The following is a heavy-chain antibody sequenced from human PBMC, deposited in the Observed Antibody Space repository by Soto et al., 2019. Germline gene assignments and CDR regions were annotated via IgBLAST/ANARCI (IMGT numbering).Heavy chain of an antibody. CDR2: IIPIFGTA. CDR3: ARGGRPGNDIVVVPAAIPLAHYYYGMDV. D-gene: IGHD2-2*02. V-gene: IGHV1-69*13. CDR1: GGTFSSYA. J-gene: IGHJ6*02. Sequence: SVKVSCKPSGGTFSSYAISWVRQAPGQGLEWMGGIIPIFGTANYAQKFQGRVTITADESTSTAYMELSSLRSEDTAVYYCARGGRPGNDIVVVPAAIPLAHYYYGMDVWGQGTTVTVSS.